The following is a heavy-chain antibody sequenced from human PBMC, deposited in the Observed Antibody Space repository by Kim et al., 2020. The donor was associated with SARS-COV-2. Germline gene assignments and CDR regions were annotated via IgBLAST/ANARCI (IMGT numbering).Heavy chain of an antibody. CDR3: ATRSSHSGIRGHGAFDI. Sequence: SETLSLTCTVSGGSISSSSYYWGWIRQPPGKGLEWIGSIYYSGSTYYNPSLKSRVTISVDTSKNQFSLKLSSVTAADTAVYYCATRSSHSGIRGHGAFDIWGQGTMVTVSS. J-gene: IGHJ3*02. CDR1: GGSISSSSYY. CDR2: IYYSGST. D-gene: IGHD1-26*01. V-gene: IGHV4-39*01.